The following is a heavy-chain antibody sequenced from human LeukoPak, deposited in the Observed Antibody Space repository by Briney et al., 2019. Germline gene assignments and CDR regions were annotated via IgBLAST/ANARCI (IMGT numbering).Heavy chain of an antibody. CDR2: INHSGST. D-gene: IGHD1-14*01. CDR1: GGSFSGYY. CDR3: ARRQPQKPGRNSYLRRRVEGAFDI. Sequence: SETLSLTCAVYGGSFSGYYWSWIRQPPGKGLEWIGEINHSGSTNYNPSLKSRVTISVDTSKNQFSLKLSSVTAADTAVYYCARRQPQKPGRNSYLRRRVEGAFDIWGQGTMVTVSS. J-gene: IGHJ3*02. V-gene: IGHV4-34*01.